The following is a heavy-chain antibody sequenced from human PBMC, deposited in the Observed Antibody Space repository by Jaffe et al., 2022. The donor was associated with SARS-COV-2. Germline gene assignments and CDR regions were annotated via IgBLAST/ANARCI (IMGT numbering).Heavy chain of an antibody. CDR1: GYTFTRYD. Sequence: QVQLVQSGAEVKKPGASVKVSCKTSGYTFTRYDINWVRQAAGQGLEWIGWVNPNVGGAGYAQKFQGRVTMTTTTSISTAYMELSSLRSEDTATYYCTREVGDGGFDYWGQGTLVTVSS. CDR3: TREVGDGGFDY. V-gene: IGHV1-8*01. J-gene: IGHJ4*02. CDR2: VNPNVGGA. D-gene: IGHD1-26*01.